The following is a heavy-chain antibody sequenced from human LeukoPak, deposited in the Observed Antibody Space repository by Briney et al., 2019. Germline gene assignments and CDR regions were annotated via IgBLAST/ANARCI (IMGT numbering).Heavy chain of an antibody. D-gene: IGHD1-26*01. Sequence: SVKVSCKASGGTFGSYTISWVRQAPGQGLEWMGRIIPILGIANYAQKFQGRVTITADKSTSTAYMELSSLRSEDTAVYYCASLVGARDYYYYGMDVWGQGTTVTVSS. V-gene: IGHV1-69*02. CDR1: GGTFGSYT. CDR3: ASLVGARDYYYYGMDV. J-gene: IGHJ6*02. CDR2: IIPILGIA.